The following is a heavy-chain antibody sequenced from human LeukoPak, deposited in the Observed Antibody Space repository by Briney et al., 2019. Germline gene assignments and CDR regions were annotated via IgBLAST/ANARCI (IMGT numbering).Heavy chain of an antibody. D-gene: IGHD5-18*01. CDR2: IYTSGST. Sequence: PSQTLSLTCTVSGGSISSGSYYWSWIRQPAGKGLEWIGRIYTSGSTNYNPSLKSRVTISVDTSKNQFSLKLSSVTAADAAVYYCARGGYRAMVGVYYYYGMDVWGQGTTVTVSS. J-gene: IGHJ6*02. CDR1: GGSISSGSYY. V-gene: IGHV4-61*02. CDR3: ARGGYRAMVGVYYYYGMDV.